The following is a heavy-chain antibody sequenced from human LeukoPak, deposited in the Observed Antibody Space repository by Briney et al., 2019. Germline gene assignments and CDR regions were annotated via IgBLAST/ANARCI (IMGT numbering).Heavy chain of an antibody. CDR2: ISYDGSNK. J-gene: IGHJ5*02. D-gene: IGHD2-15*01. Sequence: GGSLRLSCAASGFTFSSYAMHWVRQAPGKGLEWVAVISYDGSNKYYADSVKGRFTISRDNSKNTLSLQMNSLTAGDTAVYYCARDYSKRDGPDNWFDPWGQGTLVTVSS. V-gene: IGHV3-30-3*01. CDR3: ARDYSKRDGPDNWFDP. CDR1: GFTFSSYA.